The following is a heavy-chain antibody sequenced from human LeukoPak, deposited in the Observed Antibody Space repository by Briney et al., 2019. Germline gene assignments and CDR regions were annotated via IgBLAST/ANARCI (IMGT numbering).Heavy chain of an antibody. J-gene: IGHJ4*02. Sequence: GGALRLSCAASGFTFSSYAMSWVRQAPGKGLEWVSAIRDSGSSTHYADSVKGRFTTSRDNSKNTLFLQMNSLRAEDTAVYYCASGADEELWLLLNFDYWGQGTLVTVSS. CDR3: ASGADEELWLLLNFDY. CDR2: IRDSGSST. D-gene: IGHD5-18*01. CDR1: GFTFSSYA. V-gene: IGHV3-23*01.